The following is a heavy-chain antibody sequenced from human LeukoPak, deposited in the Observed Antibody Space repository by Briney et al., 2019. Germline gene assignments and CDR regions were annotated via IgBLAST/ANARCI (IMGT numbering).Heavy chain of an antibody. CDR3: ATLTGTDVDAFDI. D-gene: IGHD1/OR15-1a*01. CDR1: EGTFSSYA. CDR2: IIPIFGTA. J-gene: IGHJ3*02. V-gene: IGHV1-69*13. Sequence: SVKVSCKASEGTFSSYAISWVRQAPGQGLEWMGGIIPIFGTANYAQKFQGRVTITADESTSTAYMELSSLRSEDTAVYYCATLTGTDVDAFDIWGQGTMVTVSS.